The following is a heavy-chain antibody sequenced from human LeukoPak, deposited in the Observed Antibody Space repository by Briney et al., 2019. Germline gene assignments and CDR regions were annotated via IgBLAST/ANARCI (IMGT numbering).Heavy chain of an antibody. CDR1: GFAFSNYG. Sequence: PGGSLRLPCAPSGFAFSNYGMNWVRQAPGKGLEWVSGITGSGGTTYYADSVKGRFTISRDNPKNTLYLQMNSPRAEDTAAYYWAKDGNWARFENWGQGTLVTVSS. V-gene: IGHV3-23*01. CDR2: ITGSGGTT. J-gene: IGHJ4*02. D-gene: IGHD7-27*01. CDR3: AKDGNWARFEN.